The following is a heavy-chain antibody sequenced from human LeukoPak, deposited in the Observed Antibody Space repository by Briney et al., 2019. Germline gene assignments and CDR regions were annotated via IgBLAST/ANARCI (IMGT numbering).Heavy chain of an antibody. D-gene: IGHD3-3*01. CDR3: ARESSGGFDN. CDR1: GFTFSTYA. CDR2: ISGSGGST. Sequence: GGSLRLSCTASGFTFSTYAMTGVRQAPGKGLEWVSGISGSGGSTYYADSVKGRFTISRDNSKNTVYLQMNSLTAEDTAVYYCARESSGGFDNWAQGTLVTVSS. V-gene: IGHV3-23*01. J-gene: IGHJ4*02.